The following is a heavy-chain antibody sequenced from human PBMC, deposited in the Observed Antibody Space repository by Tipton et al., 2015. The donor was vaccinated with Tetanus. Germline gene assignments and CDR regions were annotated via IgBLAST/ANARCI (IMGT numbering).Heavy chain of an antibody. J-gene: IGHJ4*02. CDR1: GGSIRGGTFY. V-gene: IGHV4-39*01. CDR3: ARHQSGYITPFDY. CDR2: IYESGDT. D-gene: IGHD3-3*01. Sequence: TLSLTCTVSGGSIRGGTFYWGWIRQPPGKGLEWIGSIYESGDTYYIPSLKSRVTISVDTSKNQFSLNLNSMAAADTSVYYCARHQSGYITPFDYWGQGNLVTVSS.